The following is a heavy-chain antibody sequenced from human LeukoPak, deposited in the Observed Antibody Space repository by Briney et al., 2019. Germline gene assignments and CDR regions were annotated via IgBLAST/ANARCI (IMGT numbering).Heavy chain of an antibody. J-gene: IGHJ6*03. Sequence: SGGSLRLSCSASGFTFNTYWMSWVRQAPGKGLQWVANVRPDGREQRYVDSVKGRFTISRDNAKNLVYLQMNSLRAGDTAVYYCAKGSKLVVITRDHYMAVWGKGTTVTISS. V-gene: IGHV3-7*01. CDR2: VRPDGREQ. D-gene: IGHD3-22*01. CDR1: GFTFNTYW. CDR3: AKGSKLVVITRDHYMAV.